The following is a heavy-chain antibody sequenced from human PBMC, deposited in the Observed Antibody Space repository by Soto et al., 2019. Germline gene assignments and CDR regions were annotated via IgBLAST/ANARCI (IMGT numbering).Heavy chain of an antibody. V-gene: IGHV5-10-1*01. Sequence: GESLKISCKVSGYNSVNSWISWVRQMPGKGLEWMGRIDPSYSYTKYNPSFQGHVTISADKSISTAYLQWTSLKASDTAMYFCARYCSSSSCSKLYGMDVWGQGTTVTVSS. CDR3: ARYCSSSSCSKLYGMDV. J-gene: IGHJ6*02. CDR1: GYNSVNSW. CDR2: IDPSYSYT. D-gene: IGHD2-2*01.